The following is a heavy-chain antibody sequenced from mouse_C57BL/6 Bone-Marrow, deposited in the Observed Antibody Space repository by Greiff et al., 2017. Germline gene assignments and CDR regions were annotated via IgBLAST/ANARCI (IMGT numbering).Heavy chain of an antibody. V-gene: IGHV1-53*01. CDR3: ASNWEGGAMDY. CDR1: GYTFTSYW. D-gene: IGHD4-1*01. CDR2: INPSNGGT. Sequence: VQLQQPGTELVKPGASVKLSCKASGYTFTSYWMHWVKQRPGQGLEWIGNINPSNGGTNYNEKFKSKDTLTVDKSSSTAYMQLSRLTSEDSAVYYCASNWEGGAMDYWGQGTSVTVSS. J-gene: IGHJ4*01.